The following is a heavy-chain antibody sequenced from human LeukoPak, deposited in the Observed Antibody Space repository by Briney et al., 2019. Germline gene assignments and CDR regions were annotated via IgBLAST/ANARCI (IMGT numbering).Heavy chain of an antibody. D-gene: IGHD2-2*01. CDR1: GFTFSSYG. Sequence: PGRSLRLSCAASGFTFSSYGMHWVRQAPGKGLEWVAVIWYNGSNKYYADPVKGPFTISRDNSKNTLYLQMNSLRAEDTAVYYWAIDRWSSTSCYDRWGQGTLVTVSS. J-gene: IGHJ4*02. V-gene: IGHV3-33*01. CDR3: AIDRWSSTSCYDR. CDR2: IWYNGSNK.